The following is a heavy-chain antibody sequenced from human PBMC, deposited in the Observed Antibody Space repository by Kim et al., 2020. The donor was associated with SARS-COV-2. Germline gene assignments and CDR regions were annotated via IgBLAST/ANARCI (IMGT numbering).Heavy chain of an antibody. Sequence: KGRFTISRENSKNSLYLQMNNLRTEDTALYYCAKDIAVAVAPRGYYGMDVWGQGTTVTVSS. J-gene: IGHJ6*02. V-gene: IGHV3-43*01. CDR3: AKDIAVAVAPRGYYGMDV. D-gene: IGHD6-19*01.